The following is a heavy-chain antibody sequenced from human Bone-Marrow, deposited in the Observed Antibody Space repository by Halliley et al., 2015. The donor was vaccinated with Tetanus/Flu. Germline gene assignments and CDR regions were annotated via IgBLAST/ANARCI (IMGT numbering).Heavy chain of an antibody. D-gene: IGHD2-21*02. J-gene: IGHJ3*02. Sequence: LGWIGYIYFSGPTNPPPPLKSRVPKSVDTSKTQFSLKLSFVAAADTAVYYCAREGGGDGDAFDIWGHGTMVTVSS. V-gene: IGHV4-59*01. CDR2: IYFSGPT. CDR3: AREGGGDGDAFDI.